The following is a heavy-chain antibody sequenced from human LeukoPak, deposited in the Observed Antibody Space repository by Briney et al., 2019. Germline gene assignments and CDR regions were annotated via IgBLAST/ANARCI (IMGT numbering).Heavy chain of an antibody. CDR3: AKSRASSGVAPAGYDY. J-gene: IGHJ4*02. CDR2: ISGSGGST. CDR1: GFTFSSYS. V-gene: IGHV3-23*01. D-gene: IGHD6-13*01. Sequence: GGSLRLSCAASGFTFSSYSMTWVRQAPGQGLEWVSSISGSGGSTYHADSVKGRFTISRDISRNTLYLQMNSLRAEDTAAYYCAKSRASSGVAPAGYDYWGQGTLVTVSS.